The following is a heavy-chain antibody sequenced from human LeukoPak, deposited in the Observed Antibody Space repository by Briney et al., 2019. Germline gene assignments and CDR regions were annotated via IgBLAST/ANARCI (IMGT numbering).Heavy chain of an antibody. CDR3: ARDRWVYCSSTSCYRFDY. V-gene: IGHV3-30-3*01. CDR2: ISSDGSNK. CDR1: AFTFVSYA. J-gene: IGHJ4*02. D-gene: IGHD2-2*01. Sequence: PGGSLRPSCPASAFTFVSYAMHWVRQAPGKGLEWVAVISSDGSNKYYANSVKGRFTISRDNSKNTLYLQMNSLRAEDTAVYYCARDRWVYCSSTSCYRFDYWGQGTLVTVSS.